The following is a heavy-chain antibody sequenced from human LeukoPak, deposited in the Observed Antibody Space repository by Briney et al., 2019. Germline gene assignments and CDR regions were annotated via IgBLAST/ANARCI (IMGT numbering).Heavy chain of an antibody. CDR3: ARGLRYSSSWFDY. V-gene: IGHV4-39*07. D-gene: IGHD6-13*01. J-gene: IGHJ4*02. CDR1: GGSISSSSYY. CDR2: IYYSGST. Sequence: SETLSLTCTVSGGSISSSSYYWGWIRQPPGKGLEWIGSIYYSGSTYYNPSLKSRVTISVDTSKNQFSLKLSSVTAADTAVYYCARGLRYSSSWFDYWGQGTLVTVSS.